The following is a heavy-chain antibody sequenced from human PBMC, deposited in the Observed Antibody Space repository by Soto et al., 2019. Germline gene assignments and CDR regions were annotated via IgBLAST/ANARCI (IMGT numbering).Heavy chain of an antibody. CDR1: GFTFSSYA. CDR3: ARDVRVAVGGIWNLYYYYDGMDV. Sequence: QGQLVESGGGVVQPGRSLRLSCAASGFTFSSYAMHWVRQAPGKGLDWVVVISYDGSKKYYADSVKGRFTISRYNSNNALYMQMNRLRAEDTAVYYCARDVRVAVGGIWNLYYYYDGMDVWGQGTTVTVSS. CDR2: ISYDGSKK. D-gene: IGHD6-19*01. J-gene: IGHJ6*02. V-gene: IGHV3-30-3*01.